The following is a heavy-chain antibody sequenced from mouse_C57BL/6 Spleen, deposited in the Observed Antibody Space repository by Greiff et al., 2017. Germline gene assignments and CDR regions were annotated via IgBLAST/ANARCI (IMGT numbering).Heavy chain of an antibody. CDR1: GYTFTDYE. D-gene: IGHD1-1*01. J-gene: IGHJ3*01. CDR3: TRYPVYGGRGYFFWFGY. Sequence: VQLQQPGAELVRPGASVTLSCKASGYTFTDYEMHWVKQTPVHGLEWIGAIDPETGGTAYNQKFKGKAILTADKSSSTAYMELRSLTSEDSAVYYCTRYPVYGGRGYFFWFGYQGQGTLVTVSA. CDR2: IDPETGGT. V-gene: IGHV1-15*01.